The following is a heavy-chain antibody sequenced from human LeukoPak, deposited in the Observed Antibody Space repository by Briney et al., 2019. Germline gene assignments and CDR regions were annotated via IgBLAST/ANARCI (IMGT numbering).Heavy chain of an antibody. Sequence: GGSVRLSCAASGFTFSSYRMNWVRQAPGKGLEWVSYISSSSSTIYYADSVKGRFTSSRDNAKNSLYLQMNSLRAEDTAVYYCARIEVAAYYGMDVWGQGTTVTVSS. V-gene: IGHV3-48*01. CDR2: ISSSSSTI. D-gene: IGHD6-19*01. CDR1: GFTFSSYR. CDR3: ARIEVAAYYGMDV. J-gene: IGHJ6*02.